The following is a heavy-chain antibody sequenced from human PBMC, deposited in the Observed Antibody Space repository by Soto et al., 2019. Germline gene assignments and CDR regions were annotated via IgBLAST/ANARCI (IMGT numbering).Heavy chain of an antibody. V-gene: IGHV1-69*08. J-gene: IGHJ4*02. CDR3: ARAVAVPADFAY. D-gene: IGHD6-19*01. Sequence: GASVKVSCKASGGTFSTYTISWVRQAPGQGLEWMGRIIPILNSLNYAQKFQGRVTITADKSTSTAYMELSSLRSEDTAVYYCARAVAVPADFAYWGQGTLVTVSS. CDR1: GGTFSTYT. CDR2: IIPILNSL.